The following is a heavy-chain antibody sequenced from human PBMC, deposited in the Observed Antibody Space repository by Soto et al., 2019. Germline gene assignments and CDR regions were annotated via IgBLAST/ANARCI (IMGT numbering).Heavy chain of an antibody. V-gene: IGHV1-2*04. CDR2: INPNSGGT. Sequence: GASVKVSCKASGYTFTGYYMHWVRQAPGQGLERMGWINPNSGGTNYAQKFQGWVTMTRDTSISTAYMEVTRLRSDDTAVYFCARGVVLVLVSELGSKLRYFDWLFDYWVQGTPVTVSS. D-gene: IGHD3-9*01. CDR1: GYTFTGYY. CDR3: ARGVVLVLVSELGSKLRYFDWLFDY. J-gene: IGHJ4*02.